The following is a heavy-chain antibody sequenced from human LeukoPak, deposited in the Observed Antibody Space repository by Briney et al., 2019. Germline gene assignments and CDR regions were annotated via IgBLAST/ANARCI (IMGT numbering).Heavy chain of an antibody. V-gene: IGHV1-18*01. Sequence: GAXVKVSCKASGYTFTSYGISWVRQAPGQGLEWVGWISAYNGNTNYAQKLQGRVTITTDTSTSTAYMELRSLRSDDTAVYYCARDDTIFGVVYFDYWGQGTLVTVSS. CDR1: GYTFTSYG. CDR3: ARDDTIFGVVYFDY. J-gene: IGHJ4*02. CDR2: ISAYNGNT. D-gene: IGHD3-3*01.